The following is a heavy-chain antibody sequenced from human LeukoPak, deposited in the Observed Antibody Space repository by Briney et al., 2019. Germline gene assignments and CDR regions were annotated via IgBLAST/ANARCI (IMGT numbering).Heavy chain of an antibody. V-gene: IGHV3-33*06. D-gene: IGHD4-11*01. CDR1: KFTFSHYG. Sequence: PGGSLRLSCAASKFTFSHYGMHWVRQAHGKGLQWVAVIWYDGTNQCYADSVKGRVTSSIDNSKKMVYLQMNSLRADDTGVYYCAKDAQRGFDYSNSLEYWGQGALVIVSA. J-gene: IGHJ4*02. CDR3: AKDAQRGFDYSNSLEY. CDR2: IWYDGTNQ.